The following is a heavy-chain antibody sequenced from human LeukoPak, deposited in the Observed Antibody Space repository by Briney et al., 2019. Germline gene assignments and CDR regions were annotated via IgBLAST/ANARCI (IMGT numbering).Heavy chain of an antibody. CDR3: ARNNRGWHLDH. D-gene: IGHD6-19*01. CDR2: VHYSGHT. J-gene: IGHJ4*02. CDR1: SGSISSYY. Sequence: SETLSLTCSVSSGSISSYYWSRIRQPPGKGLEWIGYVHYSGHTDCNPSLRSRVTMSVDTSKNQFSLRLNSVTAADSAVYFCARNNRGWHLDHWGQGTLVPVSS. V-gene: IGHV4-59*01.